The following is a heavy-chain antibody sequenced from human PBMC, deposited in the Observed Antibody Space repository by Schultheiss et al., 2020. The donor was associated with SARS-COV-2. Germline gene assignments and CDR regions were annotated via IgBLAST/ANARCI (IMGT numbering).Heavy chain of an antibody. Sequence: GESLKISCAASGFTFSSYWMSWVRQAPGKGLEWVANIKQDGSEKYYVDSVKGRLTIPRDNAKNSLYLQMNSLRAEDTAVYYCAIAPLYDYVWRWNYWGQGTLVTGSS. CDR3: AIAPLYDYVWRWNY. CDR2: IKQDGSEK. D-gene: IGHD3-16*01. CDR1: GFTFSSYW. J-gene: IGHJ4*02. V-gene: IGHV3-7*03.